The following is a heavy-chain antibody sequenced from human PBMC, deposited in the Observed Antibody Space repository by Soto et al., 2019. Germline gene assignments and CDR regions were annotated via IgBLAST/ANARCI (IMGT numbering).Heavy chain of an antibody. CDR2: INPNSGGT. CDR3: ARDGGYCSGGSCYYYYMDV. V-gene: IGHV1-2*04. Sequence: GASVKVSCTASGYTFTGYYMHWVRQAPGQGLEWMGWINPNSGGTNYAQKFQGWVTMTRDTSISTAYMELSRLRSDDTAVYYCARDGGYCSGGSCYYYYMDVWGKGTTVTVSS. J-gene: IGHJ6*03. CDR1: GYTFTGYY. D-gene: IGHD2-15*01.